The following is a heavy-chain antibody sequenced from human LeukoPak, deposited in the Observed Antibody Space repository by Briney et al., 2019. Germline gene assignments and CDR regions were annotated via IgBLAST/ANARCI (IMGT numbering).Heavy chain of an antibody. J-gene: IGHJ4*02. V-gene: IGHV4-39*07. D-gene: IGHD3-22*01. CDR3: AGKYYYDSSGYFYVDY. Sequence: SETLSLICTVSGGSISSSSYYWGWIRQPPGKGLEWIGGIYYSGSTYYNPSLKSRVTISVDTSKNQFSLKLSSVTAADTAVYYCAGKYYYDSSGYFYVDYWGQGSLVTVSS. CDR2: IYYSGST. CDR1: GGSISSSSYY.